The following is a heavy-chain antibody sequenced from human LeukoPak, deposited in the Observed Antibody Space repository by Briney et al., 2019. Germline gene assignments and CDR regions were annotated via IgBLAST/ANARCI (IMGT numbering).Heavy chain of an antibody. J-gene: IGHJ3*02. CDR3: ARGAGPLVPAARGAFDI. CDR1: GYSFTSYW. Sequence: GESLKISCKGSGYSFTSYWIAWVRQMPGKGLEWMGIISPGDSDTRYSPSFQGQVTISADKSISTAYLQWSSLKASDTAMYYCARGAGPLVPAARGAFDIWGQGTMVTVSS. D-gene: IGHD2-2*01. V-gene: IGHV5-51*01. CDR2: ISPGDSDT.